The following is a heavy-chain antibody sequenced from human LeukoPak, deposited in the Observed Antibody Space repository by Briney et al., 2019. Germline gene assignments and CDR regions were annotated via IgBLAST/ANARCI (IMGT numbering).Heavy chain of an antibody. Sequence: GASVKVSCKVSGYTLTESSMHWVRQAPGKGLEWMGGFDPEDGETIYAQKFQGRVTMTEDTSTDTAYMELSSLRSEDTAVYYCASKGATIGYYYYGMDVWGQGTTVTVSS. D-gene: IGHD1-26*01. V-gene: IGHV1-24*01. CDR3: ASKGATIGYYYYGMDV. CDR2: FDPEDGET. J-gene: IGHJ6*02. CDR1: GYTLTESS.